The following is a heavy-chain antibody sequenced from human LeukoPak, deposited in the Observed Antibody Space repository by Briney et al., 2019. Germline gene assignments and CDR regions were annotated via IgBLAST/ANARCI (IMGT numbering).Heavy chain of an antibody. D-gene: IGHD3-3*01. Sequence: GGSLRLSCTASGFTFSNYAMSWLRQARGKGLEWVSAIGGAGGSTYYADSVKGRFTIPRDNSKNTLYLQMNSLRAEDTAVYYCAKDHWVGVVIDAFDIWGQGTMVTVSS. CDR1: GFTFSNYA. CDR2: IGGAGGST. J-gene: IGHJ3*02. CDR3: AKDHWVGVVIDAFDI. V-gene: IGHV3-23*01.